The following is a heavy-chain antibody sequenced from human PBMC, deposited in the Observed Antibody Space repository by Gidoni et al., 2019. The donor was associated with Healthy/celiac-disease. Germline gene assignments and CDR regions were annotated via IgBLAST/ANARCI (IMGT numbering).Heavy chain of an antibody. J-gene: IGHJ6*02. CDR3: ARFSLLRYFDWLPHNNYYYYYGMDV. Sequence: QVNIQQGSAGLLQPSATLSLTSAVSGGSLCGSSWSWLRPPPGKGLEWIGAINHSGSTNYNPSLKSRVTILVDTAKNQFSLKLSSVTAADTAVYYCARFSLLRYFDWLPHNNYYYYYGMDVWGQGTTVTVSS. D-gene: IGHD3-9*01. CDR1: GGSLCGSS. V-gene: IGHV4-34*01. CDR2: INHSGST.